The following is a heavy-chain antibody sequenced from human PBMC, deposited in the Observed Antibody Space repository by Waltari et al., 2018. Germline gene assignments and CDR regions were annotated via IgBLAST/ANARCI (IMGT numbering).Heavy chain of an antibody. Sequence: EVQLVESGGGLAQPGGSLRLAGAASGLSCGNYWMTWGRQASGKGPEWVANIKQDGSEKYYMDSVKGRFTISRDNAKNSLYLQMNNLRVEDTAVYYCTRGGRDSSWYWRDWGQGTLVTVSS. CDR3: TRGGRDSSWYWRD. J-gene: IGHJ4*02. CDR2: IKQDGSEK. CDR1: GLSCGNYW. V-gene: IGHV3-7*01. D-gene: IGHD6-13*01.